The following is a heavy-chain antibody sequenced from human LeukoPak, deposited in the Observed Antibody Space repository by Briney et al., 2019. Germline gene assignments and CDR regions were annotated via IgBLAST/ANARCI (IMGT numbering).Heavy chain of an antibody. V-gene: IGHV3-30*18. Sequence: GGSLRLSCAASGFTFSSYGMHWVRQAPGKGLEWVAVISYDGSNKYYADSVKGRFTISRDNSKNTLYLQMNSLRAEDTAVYYCAKGSLDTAMVTPFDYWGQGTLVTVSS. CDR3: AKGSLDTAMVTPFDY. J-gene: IGHJ4*02. CDR2: ISYDGSNK. CDR1: GFTFSSYG. D-gene: IGHD5-18*01.